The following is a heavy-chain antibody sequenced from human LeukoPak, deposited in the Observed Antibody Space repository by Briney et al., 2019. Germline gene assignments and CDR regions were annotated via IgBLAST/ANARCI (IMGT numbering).Heavy chain of an antibody. CDR3: ARAYSRTPGDYYFDS. D-gene: IGHD4-11*01. Sequence: PSETLSLTCAVSGFFISRGYYWGWIRQPPGKGLEWIASIYRNGNTFYNPSLQSRVTISVDTSRNQISLQLGSATAADTAVYYCARAYSRTPGDYYFDSWGQGTVVTVSS. CDR1: GFFISRGYY. CDR2: IYRNGNT. J-gene: IGHJ4*02. V-gene: IGHV4-38-2*01.